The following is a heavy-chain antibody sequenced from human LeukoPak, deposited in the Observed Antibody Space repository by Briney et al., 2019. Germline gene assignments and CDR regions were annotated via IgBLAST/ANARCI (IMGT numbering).Heavy chain of an antibody. J-gene: IGHJ4*02. CDR1: GFTFRNKW. V-gene: IGHV3-74*01. D-gene: IGHD1-26*01. CDR3: AKWDFG. CDR2: INSDGSIT. Sequence: GGSLRLSCAASGFTFRNKWMHWVRQAPGKGPVWVSRINSDGSITNYADSVKGRFTISRDNAKNTVYLQMNSLRAEDTAVYYCAKWDFGWGQGALGTVSS.